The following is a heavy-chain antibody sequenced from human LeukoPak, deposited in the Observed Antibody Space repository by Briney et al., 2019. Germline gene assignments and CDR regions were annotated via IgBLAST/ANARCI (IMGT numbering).Heavy chain of an antibody. Sequence: SVKVSCKASGGTFSSYAISWVRQAPGQGLEWMGGIIPVFGTANYAQKFQGRVTITADESTSTAYMELSSLRSEDTAVYYCARDTDIVVVPAAHYYYYGMDVWGQGTTVTVSS. V-gene: IGHV1-69*13. D-gene: IGHD2-2*01. CDR3: ARDTDIVVVPAAHYYYYGMDV. CDR2: IIPVFGTA. CDR1: GGTFSSYA. J-gene: IGHJ6*02.